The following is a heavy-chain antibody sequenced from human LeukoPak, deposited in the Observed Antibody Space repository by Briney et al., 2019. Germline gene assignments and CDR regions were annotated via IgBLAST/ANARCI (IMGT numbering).Heavy chain of an antibody. V-gene: IGHV3-7*01. D-gene: IGHD3-10*01. Sequence: GGSLRLSCAASGFTFSSYEMNWVRQAPGKGLEWVANIKQDGSEKYYVDSVKGRFTISRDNAKNSLYLQMNSLRAEDTAVYYCARDRFERLLWFGETGEFDYWGQGTLVTVSS. CDR1: GFTFSSYE. J-gene: IGHJ4*02. CDR2: IKQDGSEK. CDR3: ARDRFERLLWFGETGEFDY.